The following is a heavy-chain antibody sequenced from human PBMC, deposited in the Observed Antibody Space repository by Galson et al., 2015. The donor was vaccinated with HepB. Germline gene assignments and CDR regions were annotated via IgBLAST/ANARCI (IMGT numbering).Heavy chain of an antibody. CDR3: AKVGFGELLSYYFDY. J-gene: IGHJ4*02. V-gene: IGHV3-30*18. CDR1: GFTFSSYG. Sequence: SLRLSCAASGFTFSSYGMHWVRQAPGKGLEWVAVISYDGSNKYYADSVKGRFTISRDYSKNTLYLQMNSLRAEDTAVYYCAKVGFGELLSYYFDYWGQGTLVTVSS. CDR2: ISYDGSNK. D-gene: IGHD3-10*01.